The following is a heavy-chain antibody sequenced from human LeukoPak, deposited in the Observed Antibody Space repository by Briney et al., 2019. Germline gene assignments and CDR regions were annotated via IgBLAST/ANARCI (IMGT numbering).Heavy chain of an antibody. CDR2: ISGSGGST. Sequence: PGGSLRLSCAASGFTFSSYAMSWVRQAPGKGLEWVSAISGSGGSTYYADSVKGRFTISRDNSKNTLYLQMNSLRAEDTAVYYCAKDVSDILTGRAGYYYYGMDVWGQGTTVTGSS. D-gene: IGHD3-9*01. CDR1: GFTFSSYA. CDR3: AKDVSDILTGRAGYYYYGMDV. J-gene: IGHJ6*02. V-gene: IGHV3-23*01.